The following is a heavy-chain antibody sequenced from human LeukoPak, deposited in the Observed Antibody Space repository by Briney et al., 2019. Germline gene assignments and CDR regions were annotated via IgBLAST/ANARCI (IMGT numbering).Heavy chain of an antibody. CDR3: ARNFHRRLYDSSGYYPY. CDR1: GFTFSDYY. Sequence: PGGSLRLSCAASGFTFSDYYMNWIRQAPGKGLECVSYISSSSTTIYYADSVKGRFTISRDNAKNSLYLQMNSLRAEDTAVYYCARNFHRRLYDSSGYYPYWGQGTLVTVSS. CDR2: ISSSSTTI. V-gene: IGHV3-11*04. J-gene: IGHJ4*02. D-gene: IGHD3-22*01.